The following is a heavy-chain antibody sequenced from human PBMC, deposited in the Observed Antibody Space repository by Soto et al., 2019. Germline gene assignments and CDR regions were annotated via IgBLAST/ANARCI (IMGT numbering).Heavy chain of an antibody. Sequence: QVQLQESGPGLVKPSRTLSLTCTVSGGSIKNSGYYWSWIRQHPEKGLEWIGYISYSGSTDYAPSLTSRVTMSVDTSKNQFSLNLTSVTAADTAVYYCGRDAVTKRDFYYYGMDVWGRGTTVTVSS. CDR1: GGSIKNSGYY. V-gene: IGHV4-31*03. J-gene: IGHJ6*02. CDR2: ISYSGST. CDR3: GRDAVTKRDFYYYGMDV. D-gene: IGHD4-4*01.